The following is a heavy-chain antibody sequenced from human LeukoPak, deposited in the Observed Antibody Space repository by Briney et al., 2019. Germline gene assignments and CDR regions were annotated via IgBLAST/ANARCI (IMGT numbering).Heavy chain of an antibody. CDR3: AVEGQLAFDS. CDR1: GFTFSTYV. J-gene: IGHJ4*02. CDR2: ISSSSRSTI. V-gene: IGHV3-48*01. Sequence: GGSLRLSCAASGFTFSTYVMKWVRQAPGKGWEWGSYISSSSRSTISYADSGKGRFTISRNNAKNSLDEEMKRMRAEGGAVYCCAVEGQLAFDSSGPGTLVTVSS. D-gene: IGHD6-6*01.